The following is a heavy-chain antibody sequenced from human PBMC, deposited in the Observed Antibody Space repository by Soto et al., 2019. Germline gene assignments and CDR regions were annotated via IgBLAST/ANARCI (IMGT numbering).Heavy chain of an antibody. D-gene: IGHD2-21*02. CDR3: ARAPQAYCGGDCYFDY. CDR1: GFTFSSYA. CDR2: ISYDGSNK. J-gene: IGHJ4*02. V-gene: IGHV3-30-3*01. Sequence: QVQLVESGGGVVQPGRSLRLSCAASGFTFSSYAMHWVRQAPGKGLEWVAVISYDGSNKYYADSVKGRFTISRDNSKNTLYLQMNGLRAEDTAVYYCARAPQAYCGGDCYFDYWGQGTLVTVSS.